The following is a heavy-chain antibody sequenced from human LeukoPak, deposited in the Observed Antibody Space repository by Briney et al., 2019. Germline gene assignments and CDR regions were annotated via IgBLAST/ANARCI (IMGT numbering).Heavy chain of an antibody. CDR2: INPGDSDT. D-gene: IGHD3-22*01. J-gene: IGHJ4*02. Sequence: GESLKISCQGSGFSFSNYWIGWVHQMPGKGLEWMGIINPGDSDTRYSPSFRGQVTISADTSISTAYLQWSSLKASDTAMYYCARRNYDSGRVKVDYWGQGTQVTVSS. V-gene: IGHV5-51*07. CDR3: ARRNYDSGRVKVDY. CDR1: GFSFSNYW.